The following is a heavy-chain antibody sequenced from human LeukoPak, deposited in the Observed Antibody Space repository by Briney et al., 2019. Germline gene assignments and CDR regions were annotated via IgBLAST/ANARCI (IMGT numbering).Heavy chain of an antibody. CDR2: IWYDGSNE. CDR3: ARVAMSDSSGYCDY. D-gene: IGHD3-22*01. J-gene: IGHJ4*02. Sequence: GGSLRLSCAASGFTFSSYAMPWVRQAPGKGLEWVAVIWYDGSNENYADSVRGRFTVSRDNSKNTLYLHMNSVRAEGTAVYYCARVAMSDSSGYCDYWGQGTLVTVSS. CDR1: GFTFSSYA. V-gene: IGHV3-33*01.